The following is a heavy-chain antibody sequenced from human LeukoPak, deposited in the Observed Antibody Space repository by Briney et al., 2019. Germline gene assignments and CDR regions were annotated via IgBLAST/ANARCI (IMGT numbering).Heavy chain of an antibody. CDR3: ARDGGTMTGYMYYFDY. Sequence: SETLSLTCAVYGGSFSGYYWSWIRQPPGKGLEWIGEINHSGSTNYNPSLKSRVTISVDTSKNQFSLKLSSVTAADTAVYYCARDGGTMTGYMYYFDYWGQRALVTVSA. CDR2: INHSGST. D-gene: IGHD1-1*01. CDR1: GGSFSGYY. J-gene: IGHJ4*02. V-gene: IGHV4-34*01.